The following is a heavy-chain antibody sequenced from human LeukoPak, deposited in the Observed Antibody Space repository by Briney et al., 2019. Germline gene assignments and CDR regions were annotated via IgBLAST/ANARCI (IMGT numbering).Heavy chain of an antibody. J-gene: IGHJ3*02. V-gene: IGHV4-4*07. Sequence: PSETLSLTCSISGASISGYYWSWIRQPAGKGREWIGRIYSGGITNYNPSLKSRVTMSVDTSKNHFSLKLTSVTAADTAFYYCARNYYDNRGEAFDIWGQGTMVTVSS. D-gene: IGHD3-22*01. CDR1: GASISGYY. CDR2: IYSGGIT. CDR3: ARNYYDNRGEAFDI.